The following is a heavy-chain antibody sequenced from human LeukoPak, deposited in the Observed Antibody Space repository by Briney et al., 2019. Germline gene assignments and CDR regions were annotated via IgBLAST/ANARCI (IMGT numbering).Heavy chain of an antibody. CDR2: ITHSGGG. D-gene: IGHD1-26*01. J-gene: IGHJ4*02. CDR1: GGPFVGYY. Sequence: PSDTLSLTCTVSGGPFVGYYWTWIRQPPGKGLEWIGEITHSGGGNYNPSLKSRVTISVDTSKNQFSLKLSSVTAADTAVYYCTRGGELMNFWGQGTLVTVSS. V-gene: IGHV4-34*01. CDR3: TRGGELMNF.